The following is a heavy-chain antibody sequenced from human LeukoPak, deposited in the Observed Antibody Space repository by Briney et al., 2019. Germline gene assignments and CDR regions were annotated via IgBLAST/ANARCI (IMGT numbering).Heavy chain of an antibody. CDR3: GRGEGGATTSRITGLDY. Sequence: SVKVSCKASGGTFSSYTISWVRQAPGQGLEWMGRIIPILGMANYAQKLQGRVTITADKSTSPPYMELSNLRAADTAVYCCGRGEGGATTSRITGLDYWGQGTLVTVSS. CDR1: GGTFSSYT. CDR2: IIPILGMA. D-gene: IGHD1-26*01. J-gene: IGHJ4*02. V-gene: IGHV1-69*02.